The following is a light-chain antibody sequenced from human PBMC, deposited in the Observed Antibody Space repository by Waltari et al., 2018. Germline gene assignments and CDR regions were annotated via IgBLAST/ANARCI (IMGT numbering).Light chain of an antibody. CDR2: GKD. V-gene: IGLV3-19*01. CDR3: NSRDSSGTHVV. CDR1: SLRSSY. Sequence: SSELTQGPAVSVALGQTVRITCQGDSLRSSYASWYQQKPGQAPVLAFYGKDNRPSGVPDRFSGSSSGNTASLTITGARAEDEADYYCNSRDSSGTHVVFGGGTKLTVL. J-gene: IGLJ2*01.